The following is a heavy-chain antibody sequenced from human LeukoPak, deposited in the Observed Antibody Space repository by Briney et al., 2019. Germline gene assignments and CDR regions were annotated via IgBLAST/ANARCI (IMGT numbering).Heavy chain of an antibody. CDR1: GYTFTSYG. Sequence: SVKVSCKASGYTFTSYGISWARQAPGQGLEWMGGIIPIFGTANYAQKFQGRVTITADKSTSTAYMELSSLRSEDTAVYYCARDRTLYYYDSSGYLSVDAFDIWGQGTMVTVSS. D-gene: IGHD3-22*01. CDR3: ARDRTLYYYDSSGYLSVDAFDI. J-gene: IGHJ3*02. V-gene: IGHV1-69*06. CDR2: IIPIFGTA.